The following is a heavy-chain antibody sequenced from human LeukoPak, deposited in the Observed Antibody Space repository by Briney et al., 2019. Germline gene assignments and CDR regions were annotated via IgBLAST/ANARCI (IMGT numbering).Heavy chain of an antibody. V-gene: IGHV3-30-3*01. J-gene: IGHJ5*02. CDR2: ISYDGSNK. CDR3: ARKLYYYDTSPAGWFDP. CDR1: GFTFSSYA. D-gene: IGHD3-22*01. Sequence: GRSLRLSCAASGFTFSSYAMHWVRQAPGKGLEWVAVISYDGSNKYYADSVKGRFTISRDNAKNSLYLQISGLRAEDTAVYHCARKLYYYDTSPAGWFDPWGQGTLVTVS.